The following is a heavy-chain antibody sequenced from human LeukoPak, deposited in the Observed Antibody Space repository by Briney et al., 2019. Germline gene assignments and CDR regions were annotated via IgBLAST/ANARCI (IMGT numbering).Heavy chain of an antibody. Sequence: SETLSLTCAVYGGSFSGYYWSWISQPPGKGLEWIGEINHSGSTNYNPSLKSRVTISVDTSKNQFSLKLSSVTAADTAVYYCARGRPYYYDSSGYPLRGDYWGQGTLVTVSS. CDR1: GGSFSGYY. J-gene: IGHJ4*02. V-gene: IGHV4-34*01. CDR3: ARGRPYYYDSSGYPLRGDY. D-gene: IGHD3-22*01. CDR2: INHSGST.